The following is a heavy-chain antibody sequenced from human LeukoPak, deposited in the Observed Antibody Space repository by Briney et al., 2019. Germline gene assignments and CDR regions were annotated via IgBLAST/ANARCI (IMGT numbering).Heavy chain of an antibody. CDR1: GFTFSSYT. V-gene: IGHV3-21*01. D-gene: IGHD2-2*01. Sequence: PGGSLRLSCAASGFTFSSYTMTWVRQAPGKGLEWVSSISRSGDYIFYADSVRGRFTISRDNAKNSLYLQMTSLRAEDTAVYYCARARDLVVPAGMGYWGQGTLVTVSS. CDR2: ISRSGDYI. J-gene: IGHJ4*02. CDR3: ARARDLVVPAGMGY.